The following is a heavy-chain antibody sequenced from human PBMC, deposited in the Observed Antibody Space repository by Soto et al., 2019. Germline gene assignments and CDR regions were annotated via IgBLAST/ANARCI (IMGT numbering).Heavy chain of an antibody. Sequence: GGSLRLSCAASGFTLSTYAVHWVRQAPGKGLDWVAAVSSDGGIKYFADSVKGRFTISRDNSKNTLSLQMSSLRADDTAIYFCAKGRLELATAYYFDSWGQVPQVTVSS. J-gene: IGHJ4*02. CDR3: AKGRLELATAYYFDS. CDR2: VSSDGGIK. CDR1: GFTLSTYA. D-gene: IGHD3-10*01. V-gene: IGHV3-30*18.